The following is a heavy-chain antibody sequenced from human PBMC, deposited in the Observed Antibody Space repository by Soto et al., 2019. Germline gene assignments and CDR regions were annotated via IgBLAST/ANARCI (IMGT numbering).Heavy chain of an antibody. Sequence: SETLSLTCTVSGGSISSSSYYWGWIRQPPGKGLEWIGSIYYSGSTYYNPSLKSRVTISVDTSKNQFSLKLSSVTAADTAVYYCARLMREWLARGDYWGQGTLVTSPQ. J-gene: IGHJ4*02. CDR1: GGSISSSSYY. V-gene: IGHV4-39*01. CDR3: ARLMREWLARGDY. CDR2: IYYSGST. D-gene: IGHD6-19*01.